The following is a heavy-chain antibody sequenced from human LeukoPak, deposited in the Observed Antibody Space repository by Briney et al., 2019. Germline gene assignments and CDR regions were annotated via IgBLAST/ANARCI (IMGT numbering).Heavy chain of an antibody. D-gene: IGHD3-10*01. CDR3: ARGRGYGSRYYFDY. CDR2: INPGGDNT. CDR1: GYTFTSYA. J-gene: IGHJ4*02. V-gene: IGHV1-46*01. Sequence: ASVKVSCKASGYTFTSYAMNWVRQAPGQGLEWMGLINPGGDNTNYAQNFQGRVTITADKSTSTAYMELSSLRSEDTAVYYCARGRGYGSRYYFDYWGQGTLVTVSS.